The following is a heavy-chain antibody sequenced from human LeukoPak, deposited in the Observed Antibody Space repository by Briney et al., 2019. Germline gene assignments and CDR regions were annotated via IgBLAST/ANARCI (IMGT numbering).Heavy chain of an antibody. D-gene: IGHD2-15*01. CDR2: ISGSGGRI. CDR1: GFIFSGYA. J-gene: IGHJ4*02. CDR3: ARPYCSGGSCYSGHFDY. V-gene: IGHV3-23*01. Sequence: PGGSLRLSCAGSGFIFSGYAMTWVRQAPGKGLEWVSVISGSGGRIYYADSVKGRFTISRDNSKNTLYLQMNSLRAEDTAVYYCARPYCSGGSCYSGHFDYWGQGTLVTVSS.